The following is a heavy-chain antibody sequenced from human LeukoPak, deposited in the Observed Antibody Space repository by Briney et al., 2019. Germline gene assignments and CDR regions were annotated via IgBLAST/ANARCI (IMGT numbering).Heavy chain of an antibody. CDR3: AKEGSVEMATITLDY. CDR1: GFTFSSYA. Sequence: SGGSLRLSCAASGFTFSSYAMSWVRQAPGKGLEWVSAISGSGGTTYYADSVKGRFTISRDNSKNTLYLHMNSPRAEDTAVYYCAKEGSVEMATITLDYWGQGTLVTVSS. J-gene: IGHJ4*02. V-gene: IGHV3-23*01. CDR2: ISGSGGTT. D-gene: IGHD5-24*01.